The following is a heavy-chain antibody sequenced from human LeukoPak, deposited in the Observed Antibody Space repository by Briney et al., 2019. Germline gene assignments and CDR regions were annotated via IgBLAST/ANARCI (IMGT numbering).Heavy chain of an antibody. CDR2: ISWNSGSI. CDR3: AKLLYGIAVAGTTGAFDI. V-gene: IGHV3-9*01. J-gene: IGHJ3*02. CDR1: GFTFDDYA. Sequence: GGSLRLSCAASGFTFDDYAMPWVRQAPVKGLEWVSGISWNSGSIGYADSVKGRFTISRDNAKNSLYLQMNSLRAEDTALYYCAKLLYGIAVAGTTGAFDIWGQGTMVTVSS. D-gene: IGHD6-19*01.